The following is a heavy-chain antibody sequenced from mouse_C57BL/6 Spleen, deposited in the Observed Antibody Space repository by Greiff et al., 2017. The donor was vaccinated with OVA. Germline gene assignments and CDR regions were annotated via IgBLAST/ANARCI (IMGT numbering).Heavy chain of an antibody. Sequence: EVHLVESGGGLVQPGGSLSLSCAASGFTFTDYYMSWVRQPPGKALEWLGFIRNNANGYTTEYSASVKGRFTISTANSQSILYLQKNELRAEDSATYYCARSRSNYEDFDDWGKGTTLTVSS. J-gene: IGHJ2*01. CDR2: IRNNANGYTT. CDR3: ARSRSNYEDFDD. V-gene: IGHV7-3*01. CDR1: GFTFTDYY. D-gene: IGHD2-5*01.